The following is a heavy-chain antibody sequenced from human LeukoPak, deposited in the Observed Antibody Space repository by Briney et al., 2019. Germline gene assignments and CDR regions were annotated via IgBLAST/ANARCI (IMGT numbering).Heavy chain of an antibody. CDR1: GGSIINYY. Sequence: PSETLSLTCSISGGSIINYYWNWIRQPPGKGLEWIGYIHHIGITNYNPSLKSRVTISADTSKNQFSLKLTSVTAADTAVYYCAGSGSYGPFDPWGQGTLVTVSS. D-gene: IGHD3-16*01. V-gene: IGHV4-59*08. J-gene: IGHJ5*02. CDR3: AGSGSYGPFDP. CDR2: IHHIGIT.